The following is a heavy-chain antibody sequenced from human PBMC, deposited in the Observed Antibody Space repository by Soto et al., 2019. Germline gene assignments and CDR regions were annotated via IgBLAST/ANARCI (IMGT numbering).Heavy chain of an antibody. Sequence: SETLSLTCTVSGGSISSYYWSWIRQPPGKGLEWIGYIYYSGSTNYNPSLKSRVTISVDTSKNQFSLKLSSVTAADTAVYYCARGRRFLWYYMDFWGKGTTVTVSS. CDR3: ARGRRFLWYYMDF. CDR1: GGSISSYY. J-gene: IGHJ6*03. CDR2: IYYSGST. V-gene: IGHV4-59*01. D-gene: IGHD3-3*01.